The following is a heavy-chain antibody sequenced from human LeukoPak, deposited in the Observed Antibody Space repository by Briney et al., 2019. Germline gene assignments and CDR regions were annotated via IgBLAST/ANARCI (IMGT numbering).Heavy chain of an antibody. D-gene: IGHD3-3*01. CDR1: GGSISSSSSY. V-gene: IGHV4-39*07. CDR2: ISSSGTT. CDR3: ARDPDFWSGYYNFDY. J-gene: IGHJ4*02. Sequence: NPSETLSLTCTVSGGSISSSSSYWGWIRQPPGRGLEWIGSISSSGTTYYNPSLKSRVTISVDTSKNHFSLKLRSVTAADTAVYYCARDPDFWSGYYNFDYWGQGTLVTVSS.